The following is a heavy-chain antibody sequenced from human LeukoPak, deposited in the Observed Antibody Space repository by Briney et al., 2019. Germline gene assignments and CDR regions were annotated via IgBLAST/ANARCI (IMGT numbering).Heavy chain of an antibody. V-gene: IGHV3-66*03. J-gene: IGHJ6*02. CDR1: GFTVSSNY. D-gene: IGHD3-10*01. Sequence: GGSLRLSCAASGFTVSSNYMNWVRQAPGKGLEWVSMIYPNGNTFYTDSVKGRFTISRDNSKNTLYLQMNSLRAEDTAVYYCARDAAVRGVIIRYYYYYGMDVWGQGTTVTVSS. CDR3: ARDAAVRGVIIRYYYYYGMDV. CDR2: IYPNGNT.